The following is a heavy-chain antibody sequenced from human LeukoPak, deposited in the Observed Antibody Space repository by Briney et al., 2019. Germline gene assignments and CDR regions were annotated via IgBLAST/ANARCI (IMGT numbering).Heavy chain of an antibody. CDR1: GFTFSSYG. CDR3: AISTGETFAFDY. CDR2: ISYDGSNK. Sequence: GGSLRLSCAASGFTFSSYGMHWVRQAPGEGLEWVAVISYDGSNKYYADSVKGRFTISRDNSKNTLYLQMNSLRAEDTAVYYCAISTGETFAFDYWGQGTLVTVSS. D-gene: IGHD7-27*01. J-gene: IGHJ4*02. V-gene: IGHV3-30*03.